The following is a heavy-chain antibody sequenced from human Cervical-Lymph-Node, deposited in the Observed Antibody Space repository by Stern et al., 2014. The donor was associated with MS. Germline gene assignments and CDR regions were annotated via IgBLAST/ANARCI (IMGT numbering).Heavy chain of an antibody. CDR2: INPSDAGT. CDR3: ARDSTSWCADY. Sequence: VQLVASGAEVKKPGASVKVSCKASGYTFTRYHMHWVRQAPGQGLEWLGIINPSDAGTKYAQKFQGRVTMTRDTSTSTVYMDLRSLTSEDTAVYFCARDSTSWCADYWGQGTLVTVSS. D-gene: IGHD6-13*01. V-gene: IGHV1-46*01. CDR1: GYTFTRYH. J-gene: IGHJ4*02.